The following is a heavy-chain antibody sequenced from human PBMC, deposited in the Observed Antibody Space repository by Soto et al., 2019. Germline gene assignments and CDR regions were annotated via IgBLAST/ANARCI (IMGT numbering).Heavy chain of an antibody. CDR1: GGSISSGDYY. J-gene: IGHJ1*01. CDR3: ALYCSSTSCPEYFQH. Sequence: QVQLQESGPGLVKPSQTLSLTCTVSGGSISSGDYYWSWIRQPPGKDLEWIGYIYYSGSTYYNPSLKRRVTISVDTSKNQFSLKLSSVTAADTAVYYCALYCSSTSCPEYFQHWGQGTLVTVSS. D-gene: IGHD2-2*01. CDR2: IYYSGST. V-gene: IGHV4-30-4*01.